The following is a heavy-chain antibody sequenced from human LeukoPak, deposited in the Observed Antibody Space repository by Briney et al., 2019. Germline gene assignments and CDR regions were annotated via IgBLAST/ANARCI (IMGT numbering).Heavy chain of an antibody. CDR3: ANTPTA. CDR2: ISSSGQST. D-gene: IGHD2-15*01. J-gene: IGHJ4*02. CDR1: GFTFSSYT. Sequence: GGSLRLSCAASGFTFSSYTMAWVRQAPGKGLEWVSGISSSGQSTYHADSVKGRFTISRDNSKNTLYLQMNSLRAEGTAVYYCANTPTAWGQGTLVTVSS. V-gene: IGHV3-23*01.